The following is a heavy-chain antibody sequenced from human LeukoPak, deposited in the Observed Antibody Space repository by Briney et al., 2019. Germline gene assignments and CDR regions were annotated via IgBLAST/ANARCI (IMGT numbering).Heavy chain of an antibody. V-gene: IGHV3-23*01. D-gene: IGHD3-16*01. CDR3: ARDQGGVGY. J-gene: IGHJ4*02. CDR2: ISGSGDTT. CDR1: GFIFSNYA. Sequence: GGSLRLSCATSGFIFSNYAVNWVRQAPGKGLEWVSIISGSGDTTYYADSVKGRFTISRDNSKNTLYLQMNSLRAEDTAVYYCARDQGGVGYWGQGTLVTVSS.